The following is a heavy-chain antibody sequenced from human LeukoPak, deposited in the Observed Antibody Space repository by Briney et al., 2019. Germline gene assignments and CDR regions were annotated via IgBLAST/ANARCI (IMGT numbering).Heavy chain of an antibody. J-gene: IGHJ3*02. CDR2: SDPEDGET. CDR1: VYTLTELS. CDR3: ATPYYTKPFDI. Sequence: GASVKVSCKVSVYTLTELSMHWVRQAPGKGLEWMGGSDPEDGETIYAQKFQGRVTMTEDTSTDTAYMELSSLRSEDTAVYYCATPYYTKPFDIWGQGTMVTVSS. V-gene: IGHV1-24*01. D-gene: IGHD2-8*01.